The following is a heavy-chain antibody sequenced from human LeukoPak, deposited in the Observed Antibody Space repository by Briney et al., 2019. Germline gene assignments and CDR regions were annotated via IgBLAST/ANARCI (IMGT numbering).Heavy chain of an antibody. J-gene: IGHJ6*03. Sequence: PSETLSLTCAVYGGSFSGYYWSWIRQPPGKGLEWIGEINHSGSTNYNPSLKSRVTISVDTSKNQFSLKLSSVTAADTAVYYCARLQKGSQWLVRTYYYYYMDVWGKGTTVTISS. D-gene: IGHD6-19*01. CDR1: GGSFSGYY. CDR3: ARLQKGSQWLVRTYYYYYMDV. CDR2: INHSGST. V-gene: IGHV4-34*01.